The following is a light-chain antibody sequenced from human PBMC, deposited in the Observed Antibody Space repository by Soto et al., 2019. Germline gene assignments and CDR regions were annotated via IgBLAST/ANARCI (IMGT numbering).Light chain of an antibody. J-gene: IGLJ1*01. Sequence: QSVLTQPPSASGTPGQRVTISCSGSSSNIGSNTVNWYQQLPGTAPKLLIYSNNQRPSGVPDRFSGSKSGTSASLAISGLQSEEEADYYCAPWDDSLNGLYVFGTGTKVTV. CDR2: SNN. CDR1: SSNIGSNT. CDR3: APWDDSLNGLYV. V-gene: IGLV1-44*01.